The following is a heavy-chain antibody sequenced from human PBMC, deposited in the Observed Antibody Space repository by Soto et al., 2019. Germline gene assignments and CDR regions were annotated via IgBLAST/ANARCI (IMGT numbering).Heavy chain of an antibody. V-gene: IGHV1-69*13. CDR3: AGDTATRPRYYDSSGYYLDAFDI. Sequence: SVKVSCKASGGTFSSYAINWVRQAPGQGLEWMGGIIPIFGTATFAQKFQGRITITADESTNTAYMELSSLISEDTAVYYCAGDTATRPRYYDSSGYYLDAFDIWGRGTMVTVSS. CDR1: GGTFSSYA. J-gene: IGHJ3*02. D-gene: IGHD3-22*01. CDR2: IIPIFGTA.